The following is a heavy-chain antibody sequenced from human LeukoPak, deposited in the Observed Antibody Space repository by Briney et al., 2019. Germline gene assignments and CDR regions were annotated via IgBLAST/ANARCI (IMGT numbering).Heavy chain of an antibody. CDR1: GFTFSSYS. V-gene: IGHV3-15*01. Sequence: PGGSLRLSCAASGFTFSSYSMNWVRQAPGKGLEWVGRIKSKTDGGTTDYAAPVKGRFTISRDDSKNTLYLQMNSLKTEDTAVYYCTTGPITMVRGTWANYYYYYMDVWGKGTTVTVSS. CDR2: IKSKTDGGTT. D-gene: IGHD3-10*01. J-gene: IGHJ6*03. CDR3: TTGPITMVRGTWANYYYYYMDV.